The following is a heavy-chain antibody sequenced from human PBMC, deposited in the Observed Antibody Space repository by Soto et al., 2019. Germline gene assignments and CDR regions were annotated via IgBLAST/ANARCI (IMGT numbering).Heavy chain of an antibody. D-gene: IGHD3-3*02. CDR1: GFTFSSYA. V-gene: IGHV3-30-3*01. J-gene: IGHJ1*01. Sequence: QVQLVESGGGVVQPGRSLRLSCAASGFTFSSYAMHWVRQAPGKGLEWVAIISYDGGNENYADSVKGRFTISRDNSKKTVYLQVNSVRVEDTAVYYCAREDEALGCWGQGTLVTVSS. CDR2: ISYDGGNE. CDR3: AREDEALGC.